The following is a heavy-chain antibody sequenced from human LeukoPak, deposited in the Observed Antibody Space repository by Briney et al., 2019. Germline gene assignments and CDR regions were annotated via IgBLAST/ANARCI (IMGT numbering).Heavy chain of an antibody. CDR1: GYTFTGYY. V-gene: IGHV1-2*04. J-gene: IGHJ4*02. CDR3: ARAEDSGPYPHFDY. D-gene: IGHD1-26*01. Sequence: ASVKVSCKASGYTFTGYYMHWVRQAPGQGLEWMGWINPNSGGTNYAQKFQGWVTMTRDTSISTAYMELSRLRSDDTAVYYCARAEDSGPYPHFDYWGQGTLVTVSS. CDR2: INPNSGGT.